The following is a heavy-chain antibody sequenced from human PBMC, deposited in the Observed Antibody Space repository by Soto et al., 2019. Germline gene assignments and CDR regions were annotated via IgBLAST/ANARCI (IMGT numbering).Heavy chain of an antibody. J-gene: IGHJ4*02. CDR1: GFTFSSYG. CDR2: IWYDGSNK. Sequence: PGGSLRLSCAASGFTFSSYGMHWVRQAPGKGLEWVAVIWYDGSNKYYADFVKGRFTISRDNSKNTLYLQMNSLRAEDMAVYYCASRSPALDYWGQGTLVTVSS. D-gene: IGHD2-2*01. V-gene: IGHV3-33*01. CDR3: ASRSPALDY.